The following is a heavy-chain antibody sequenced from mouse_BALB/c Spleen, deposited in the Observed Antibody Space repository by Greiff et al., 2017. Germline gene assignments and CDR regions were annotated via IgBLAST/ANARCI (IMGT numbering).Heavy chain of an antibody. CDR2: INPSSGYT. J-gene: IGHJ3*01. Sequence: VQLQQSGPELVKPGASVKISCKASGYTFTSYTMHWVKQRPGQGLEWIGYINPSSGYTEYNQKFKDKTTLTADKSSSTAYMRLSSLTSEDSAVYYCARKDDRYDGLAYWGQGTLVTVSA. CDR1: GYTFTSYT. CDR3: ARKDDRYDGLAY. V-gene: IGHV1-4*02. D-gene: IGHD2-14*01.